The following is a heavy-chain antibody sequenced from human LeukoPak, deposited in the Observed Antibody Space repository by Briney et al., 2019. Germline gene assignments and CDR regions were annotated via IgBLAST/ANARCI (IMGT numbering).Heavy chain of an antibody. CDR3: AREGELGAYFDY. CDR1: GFTFSSYS. Sequence: GRSLRLSCAASGFTFSSYSMNWVRQAPGKGLEWVSSISSSSSYIYYADSVKGRFTISRDNAKNSLYLQMNSLRAEDTAVYYCAREGELGAYFDYWGQGTLVTVSS. D-gene: IGHD7-27*01. J-gene: IGHJ4*02. V-gene: IGHV3-21*01. CDR2: ISSSSSYI.